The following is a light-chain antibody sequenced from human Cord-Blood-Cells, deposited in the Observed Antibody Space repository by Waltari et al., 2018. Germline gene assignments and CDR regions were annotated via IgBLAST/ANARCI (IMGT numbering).Light chain of an antibody. CDR3: QQYYSTPLT. V-gene: IGKV4-1*01. J-gene: IGKJ4*01. Sequence: DIVMTQSPDSLAVSLGERATINCKSSQRVLYSSNNKNYLACYQQKTGQPSNLLIYWASTRESGVLDRLGGSGSGTDFTLTISRLQAEDVSVYYCQQYYSTPLTFGGGTKVEIK. CDR2: WAS. CDR1: QRVLYSSNNKNY.